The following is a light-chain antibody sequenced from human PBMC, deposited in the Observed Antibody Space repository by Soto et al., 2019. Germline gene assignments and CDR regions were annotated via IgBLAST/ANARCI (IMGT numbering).Light chain of an antibody. CDR3: AAWDDSLRVA. CDR1: SSNIGSNA. Sequence: QPVLTQPPSASGTPGQRVTISCSGSSSNIGSNAVNWYQQVPGTAPKLLIYSDNQRPSGVPDRFSGSRSGTSASLAISGLQSDDEADYYCAAWDDSLRVAFGGGTQLTVL. V-gene: IGLV1-44*01. CDR2: SDN. J-gene: IGLJ2*01.